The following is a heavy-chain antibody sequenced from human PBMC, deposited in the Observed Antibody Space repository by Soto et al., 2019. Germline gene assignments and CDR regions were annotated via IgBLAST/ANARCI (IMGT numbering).Heavy chain of an antibody. CDR2: IIPIFGTA. CDR3: ASRGPPTTPVFDP. J-gene: IGHJ5*02. V-gene: IGHV1-69*13. D-gene: IGHD4-17*01. Sequence: ASVKVSCKASGGTFSSYAISWVRQAPGQGLEWMGGIIPIFGTANYAQKFQGRVTITADESTSTAYMELSSLRSEDTAMYYCASRGPPTTPVFDPWGQGTLVTVSS. CDR1: GGTFSSYA.